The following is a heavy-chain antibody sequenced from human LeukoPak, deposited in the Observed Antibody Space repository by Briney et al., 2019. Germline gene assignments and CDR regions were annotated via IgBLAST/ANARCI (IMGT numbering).Heavy chain of an antibody. D-gene: IGHD4-11*01. Sequence: GASVKVSCKASGGTFSSYAISWVRQAPGQGLEWMGGIIPIFGTANYAQKFQGRVTITADESTSTAYMELSSLRSEDTAVYYCARDETYSNYWGNWFDPWGQGTLVTVSS. J-gene: IGHJ5*02. CDR2: IIPIFGTA. V-gene: IGHV1-69*13. CDR1: GGTFSSYA. CDR3: ARDETYSNYWGNWFDP.